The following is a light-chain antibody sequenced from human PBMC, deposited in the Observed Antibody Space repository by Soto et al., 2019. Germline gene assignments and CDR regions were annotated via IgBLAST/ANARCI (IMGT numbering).Light chain of an antibody. CDR3: CLSDVTFYV. CDR1: SSDVGTYDF. CDR2: DVS. J-gene: IGLJ1*01. V-gene: IGLV2-11*01. Sequence: SALTQPRSVSGSPGQSVTISCTGTSSDVGTYDFVSWYQQHPGKAPRLMIFDVSERPSGVPDRFSGSKSGNTASLTLSGLQAEDEADYYCCLSDVTFYVFGNRTKVTV.